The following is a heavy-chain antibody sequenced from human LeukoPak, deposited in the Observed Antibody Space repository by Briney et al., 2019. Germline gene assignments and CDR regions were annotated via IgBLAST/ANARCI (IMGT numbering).Heavy chain of an antibody. J-gene: IGHJ4*02. CDR2: ISGSGGST. CDR3: AKGLTYSSSWLDY. CDR1: GFTFSSYA. V-gene: IGHV3-23*01. Sequence: GGSLRLSCAASGFTFSSYAMSWVRQAPGKGREWVSAISGSGGSTYYADSVKGRFTISRDNSENTLYLQMNSLRAEDTAVYYCAKGLTYSSSWLDYWGQGTLVTVSS. D-gene: IGHD6-13*01.